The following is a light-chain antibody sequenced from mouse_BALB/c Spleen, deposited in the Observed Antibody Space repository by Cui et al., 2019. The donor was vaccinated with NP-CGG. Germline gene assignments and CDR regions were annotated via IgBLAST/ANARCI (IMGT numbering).Light chain of an antibody. V-gene: IGLV1*01. CDR3: ALWYSNHWV. J-gene: IGLJ1*01. Sequence: QAVVTQESALPTSPGETVTHTCLSSTGAVTTSNYANWVQEKPDHLFTGLIGGTNNRAPGFPARFSGSLIGDKAALTITGAQTEDEAIYFCALWYSNHWVFGGGTKLTVL. CDR2: GTN. CDR1: TGAVTTSNY.